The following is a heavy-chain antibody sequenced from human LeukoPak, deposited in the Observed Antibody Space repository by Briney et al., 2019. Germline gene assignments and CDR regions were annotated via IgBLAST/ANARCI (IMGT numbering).Heavy chain of an antibody. CDR3: AKLAVTPLLWYFDL. CDR2: ISGSGSNT. J-gene: IGHJ2*01. CDR1: GFTFSSYA. V-gene: IGHV3-23*01. Sequence: PGGSLRLSCAASGFTFSSYAMSWVRQAPGKGLEWVSAISGSGSNTYNADSVKGRFAISRDNSKNTLYLQMNSLRAEDTAVYYCAKLAVTPLLWYFDLWGRGTLVTVSS. D-gene: IGHD2-21*02.